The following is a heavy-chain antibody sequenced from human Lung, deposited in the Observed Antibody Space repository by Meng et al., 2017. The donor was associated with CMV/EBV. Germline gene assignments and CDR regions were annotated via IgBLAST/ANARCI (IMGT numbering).Heavy chain of an antibody. J-gene: IGHJ6*04. CDR1: GFTFSSYW. CDR2: IKQDGSEK. Sequence: GGSXRLXCAASGFTFSSYWMSWVRQAPGKGLEWVANIKQDGSEKYYVDSVKGRFTISRDNAKNSLYLQMNSLRAEDTAVYYCARVRYSKGMGYYYGMDVWXTGNTV. CDR3: ARVRYSKGMGYYYGMDV. D-gene: IGHD3-16*02. V-gene: IGHV3-7*01.